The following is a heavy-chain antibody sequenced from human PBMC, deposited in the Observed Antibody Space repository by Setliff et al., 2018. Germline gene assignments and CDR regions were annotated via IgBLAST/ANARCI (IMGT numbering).Heavy chain of an antibody. CDR1: GFTFSSYW. Sequence: GGSLRLSCAASGFTFSSYWMSWVRQAPGKGLEWVANIKQDGSEKYYVDSVKGRFTVSRDNAKESLYLQMNNLGAEDTAVYFCVRDRSGDYAFDFWGQGTLVTVSS. V-gene: IGHV3-7*01. D-gene: IGHD4-17*01. CDR2: IKQDGSEK. J-gene: IGHJ4*02. CDR3: VRDRSGDYAFDF.